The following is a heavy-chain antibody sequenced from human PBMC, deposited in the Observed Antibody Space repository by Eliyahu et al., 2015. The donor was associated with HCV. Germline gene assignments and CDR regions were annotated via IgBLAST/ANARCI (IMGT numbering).Heavy chain of an antibody. Sequence: QVQLVESGGGVVQPGRSLRLSCAASGFXFSXXGMHWVRQXPGKGLEWVAVISYDGSNKYYADSVKGRFTISRDNSKNTLYLQMNSLRAEDTAVYYCAKVGRPYDYIWGSYRYWGQGTLVTVSS. CDR2: ISYDGSNK. D-gene: IGHD3-16*02. J-gene: IGHJ4*02. CDR1: GFXFSXXG. CDR3: AKVGRPYDYIWGSYRY. V-gene: IGHV3-30*18.